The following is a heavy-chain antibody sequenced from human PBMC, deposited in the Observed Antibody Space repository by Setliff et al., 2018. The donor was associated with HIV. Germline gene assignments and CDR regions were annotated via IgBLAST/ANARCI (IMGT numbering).Heavy chain of an antibody. J-gene: IGHJ1*01. D-gene: IGHD6-13*01. CDR3: AREDSSSWYSSLSF. V-gene: IGHV4-59*02. CDR1: DDSVSTFY. CDR2: FHHTGST. Sequence: PSETLSLTCTVSDDSVSTFYWNWIRQPPGKGLEWIGFFHHTGSTNYNPSLKSRVTISVDTSKNQFSLKLSSVTAADTAIYYCAREDSSSWYSSLSFWGQGTLVTVSS.